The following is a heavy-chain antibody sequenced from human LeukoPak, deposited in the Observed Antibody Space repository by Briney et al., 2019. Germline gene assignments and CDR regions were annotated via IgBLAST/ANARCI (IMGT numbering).Heavy chain of an antibody. CDR2: IKGDGSII. CDR1: GFTFSRYW. V-gene: IGHV3-74*01. Sequence: GGSLRLSCAASGFTFSRYWMYWVRQLPGKGLFWVSRIKGDGSIINYADSVKGRFTISRDNAKNSLYLQMNSLRAEDTAVYYCAREAVGADLEGYYYYYYMDVWGKGTTVTVSS. D-gene: IGHD1-26*01. J-gene: IGHJ6*03. CDR3: AREAVGADLEGYYYYYYMDV.